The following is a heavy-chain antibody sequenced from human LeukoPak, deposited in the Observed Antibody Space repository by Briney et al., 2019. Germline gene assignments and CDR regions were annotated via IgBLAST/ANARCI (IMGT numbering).Heavy chain of an antibody. CDR3: AKSAGSGYYAPTPLGYFDY. Sequence: PGGSLRLSCAASGFTFSHFEMIWVRQAPGKGLEWVSYISSRGSTIYYADSVKGRFTISRDNAKNSLYLQMSSLRAEDTAVYYCAKSAGSGYYAPTPLGYFDYWGQGTLVTVSS. D-gene: IGHD3-3*01. V-gene: IGHV3-48*03. CDR2: ISSRGSTI. J-gene: IGHJ4*02. CDR1: GFTFSHFE.